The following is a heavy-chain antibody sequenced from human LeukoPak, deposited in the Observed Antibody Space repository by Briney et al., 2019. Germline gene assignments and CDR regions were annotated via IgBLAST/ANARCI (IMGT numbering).Heavy chain of an antibody. CDR1: GGTFSSYA. D-gene: IGHD5-18*01. CDR2: IIPILGIA. CDR3: ARVDTAMVTTAFDY. V-gene: IGHV1-69*04. J-gene: IGHJ4*02. Sequence: SVKVSCKASGGTFSSYAISWVRQAPGQGLEWMGRIIPILGIANHAQKFQGRVTITADKSTSTAYMELSSLRSEDTAVYYCARVDTAMVTTAFDYWGQGTLVTVSS.